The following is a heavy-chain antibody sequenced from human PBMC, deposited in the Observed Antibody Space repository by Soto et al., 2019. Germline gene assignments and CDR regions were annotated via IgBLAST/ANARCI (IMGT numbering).Heavy chain of an antibody. CDR1: GFTFSSHG. D-gene: IGHD6-13*01. J-gene: IGHJ4*02. CDR2: ISYDGSNK. CDR3: AKWTSSWYQFDY. Sequence: GGSLRLSCAASGFTFSSHGMHWVRQAPGKGLEWVAVISYDGSNKYYADSVKGRFTISRDNSKNTLYLQMNSLRAEDTAVYYCAKWTSSWYQFDYWGQGTLVTV. V-gene: IGHV3-30*18.